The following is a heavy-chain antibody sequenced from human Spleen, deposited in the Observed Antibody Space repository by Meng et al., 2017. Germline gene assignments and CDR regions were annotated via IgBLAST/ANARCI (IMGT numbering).Heavy chain of an antibody. CDR2: INHSGST. J-gene: IGHJ4*02. D-gene: IGHD3-10*01. CDR1: GGSFSDYY. Sequence: SETLSLTCVVSGGSFSDYYWSWIRQPPGKGLEWIGEINHSGSTNYNPSLESRATISVDTSQNNLSLKLSSVTAADSAVYYCARVPPHYYGTGSYFFDYWGQGTLVTVSS. V-gene: IGHV4-34*01. CDR3: ARVPPHYYGTGSYFFDY.